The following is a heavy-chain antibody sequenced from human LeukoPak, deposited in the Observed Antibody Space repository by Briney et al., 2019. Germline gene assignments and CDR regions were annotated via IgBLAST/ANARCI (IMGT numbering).Heavy chain of an antibody. CDR1: GGSVSSGSYY. D-gene: IGHD3-9*01. Sequence: SETLSLTCTVSGGSVSSGSYYWSWLRQPPGKGLEWIGYIYYSGSTNYNPSLKRRTTISADTTKNQFSLKLSSVTAADTAAYYCARDPGKYYDILTGYYYYYYYGMDVWGKGTTVTVSS. V-gene: IGHV4-61*01. CDR2: IYYSGST. J-gene: IGHJ6*04. CDR3: ARDPGKYYDILTGYYYYYYYGMDV.